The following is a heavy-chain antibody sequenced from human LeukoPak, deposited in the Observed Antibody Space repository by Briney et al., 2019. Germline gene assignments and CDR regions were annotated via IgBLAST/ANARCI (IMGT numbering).Heavy chain of an antibody. Sequence: ASVKVSCKASGYRFIDYYMYWIRQAPGQGHELMGWINPDTGVTNYVQKFQGRVTMTRDTSITTAFLDLTRLTSDDTAVYYCTRLDRSHWFDPWGQGTLVTISS. CDR3: TRLDRSHWFDP. CDR2: INPDTGVT. J-gene: IGHJ5*02. D-gene: IGHD1-1*01. V-gene: IGHV1-2*02. CDR1: GYRFIDYY.